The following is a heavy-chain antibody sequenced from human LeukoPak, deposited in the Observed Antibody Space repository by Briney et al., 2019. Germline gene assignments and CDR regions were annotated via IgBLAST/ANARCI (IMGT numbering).Heavy chain of an antibody. Sequence: GGSLRLSCAASRFTFSSYAMSWVRQAPGKGLEWVSAISGGGGSTYYADSVKGRFTISRDNAKNSLYLQMNSLRAEDTAVYYCAGGYSSVYWGQGTLVTVSS. CDR2: ISGGGGST. V-gene: IGHV3-23*01. J-gene: IGHJ4*02. CDR3: AGGYSSVY. D-gene: IGHD5-18*01. CDR1: RFTFSSYA.